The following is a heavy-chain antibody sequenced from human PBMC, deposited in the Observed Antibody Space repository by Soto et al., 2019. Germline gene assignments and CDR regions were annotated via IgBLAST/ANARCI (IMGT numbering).Heavy chain of an antibody. V-gene: IGHV3-7*01. D-gene: IGHD3-3*01. J-gene: IGHJ3*02. Sequence: GGSLRLSCAASGFTFSSYWMSWVRQAPGKGLEWVANIKQDGSEKYYVDSVKGRFTISRDNAKNSLYLQMNSLRAEDTAVYYCARFTIFGVVITDDAFDIWGQGTMVTVSS. CDR2: IKQDGSEK. CDR3: ARFTIFGVVITDDAFDI. CDR1: GFTFSSYW.